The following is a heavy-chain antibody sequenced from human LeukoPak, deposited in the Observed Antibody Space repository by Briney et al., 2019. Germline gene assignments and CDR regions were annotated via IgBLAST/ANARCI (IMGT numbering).Heavy chain of an antibody. V-gene: IGHV3-48*02. J-gene: IGHJ4*02. CDR2: ISYSSSAI. CDR1: GFTFSSYA. D-gene: IGHD3-22*01. Sequence: GGSLRLSCAASGFTFSSYAMSWVRQAPGKGLEWVSYISYSSSAIYYADSVKGRFTISRDNAKNSLYLRMNSLRDEDTAVYYCARDSYGSSGYYYVSDYWGQGTLVTVSS. CDR3: ARDSYGSSGYYYVSDY.